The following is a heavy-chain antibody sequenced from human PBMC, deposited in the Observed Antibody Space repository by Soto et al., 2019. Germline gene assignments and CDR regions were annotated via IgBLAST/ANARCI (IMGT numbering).Heavy chain of an antibody. CDR1: GFTFSSYW. Sequence: GGSLRLSCAASGFTFSSYWMSWVRQAPGKGLEWAANIKQDGSEKYYVDSVKGRFTISRDNAKNSLYLQMNSLRAEDTAVYYCARDRGGDIVVVPAAKYYYYGMDVWGQGTTVTVSS. J-gene: IGHJ6*02. V-gene: IGHV3-7*03. D-gene: IGHD2-2*01. CDR2: IKQDGSEK. CDR3: ARDRGGDIVVVPAAKYYYYGMDV.